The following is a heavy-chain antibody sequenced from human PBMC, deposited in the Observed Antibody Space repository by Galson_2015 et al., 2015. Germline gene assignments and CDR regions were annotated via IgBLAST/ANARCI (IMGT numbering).Heavy chain of an antibody. CDR1: GYTFTSYG. D-gene: IGHD2-21*02. CDR2: ISAYNGNT. CDR3: AREWGTGGFPRAYCGGDCYSMGGAFDI. V-gene: IGHV1-18*01. Sequence: SVKVSCKASGYTFTSYGISWVRQAPGQGLEWMGWISAYNGNTNYAQKLQGRVTMTTDTSTSTAYMELRSLRSDDTAVYYCAREWGTGGFPRAYCGGDCYSMGGAFDIWGQGTMVTVSS. J-gene: IGHJ3*02.